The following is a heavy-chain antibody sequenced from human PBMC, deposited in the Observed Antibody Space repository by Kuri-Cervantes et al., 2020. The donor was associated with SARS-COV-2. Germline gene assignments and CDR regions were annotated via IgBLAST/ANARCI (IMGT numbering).Heavy chain of an antibody. V-gene: IGHV1-46*01. Sequence: ASVKVSCKASGCTFTSYGISWVRQAPGQGLEWMARINPSGDSTTYAQKFQGRVTMTKDKSTSTVYMELSSLRPEDTAVYYCARATPFKEYGSGCFFGGKTRADSYGMDVWGQGTTVTVSS. J-gene: IGHJ6*02. CDR1: GCTFTSYG. CDR2: INPSGDST. CDR3: ARATPFKEYGSGCFFGGKTRADSYGMDV. D-gene: IGHD6-19*01.